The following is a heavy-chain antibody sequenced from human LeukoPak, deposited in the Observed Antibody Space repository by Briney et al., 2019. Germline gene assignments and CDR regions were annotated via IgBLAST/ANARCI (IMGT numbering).Heavy chain of an antibody. CDR2: ISYDGSNK. Sequence: SLRLSCAASGFTFSSYAMHWVRQAPGKGLEWVAVISYDGSNKYYADSVKGRFTISRDNSKNTLYLQMNSLRAEDTAVYYCASGYSGYDYSYYFDYWGQGTLVTVSS. CDR3: ASGYSGYDYSYYFDY. V-gene: IGHV3-30*04. CDR1: GFTFSSYA. J-gene: IGHJ4*02. D-gene: IGHD5-12*01.